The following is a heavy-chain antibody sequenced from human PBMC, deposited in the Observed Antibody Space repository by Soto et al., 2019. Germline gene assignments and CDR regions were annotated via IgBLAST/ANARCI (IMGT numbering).Heavy chain of an antibody. CDR3: ARGGSGWELPTPNDAFDI. D-gene: IGHD1-26*01. J-gene: IGHJ3*02. CDR1: GFTFSDYY. Sequence: GGSLRLSCAASGFTFSDYYMSWIRQAPGKGLEWVSYISSSSSYTNYADSVKGRFTISRDNAKNSLYLQMNSLRAEDTAVYYCARGGSGWELPTPNDAFDIWGQGTMVTVSS. CDR2: ISSSSSYT. V-gene: IGHV3-11*06.